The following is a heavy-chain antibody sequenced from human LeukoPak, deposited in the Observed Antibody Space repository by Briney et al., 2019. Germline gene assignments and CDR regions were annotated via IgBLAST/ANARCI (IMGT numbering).Heavy chain of an antibody. CDR2: ISGSGGIT. CDR1: GFTFSSYA. CDR3: ATYLVERGYGKATVNLHKGIAAACTYFDY. J-gene: IGHJ4*02. V-gene: IGHV3-23*01. D-gene: IGHD6-13*01. Sequence: GGSLRLSCAASGFTFSSYAMSWVRPAPGKGLEWVSAISGSGGITYYADSVKGRFTISRDNSKNTLYLQMNSLRVEDAAVYYCATYLVERGYGKATVNLHKGIAAACTYFDYWGQGTLVTVSS.